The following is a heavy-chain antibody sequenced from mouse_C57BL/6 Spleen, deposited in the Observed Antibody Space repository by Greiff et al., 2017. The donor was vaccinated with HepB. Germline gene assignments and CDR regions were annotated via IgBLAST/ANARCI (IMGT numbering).Heavy chain of an antibody. V-gene: IGHV1-62-2*01. CDR2: FYPGSGSI. D-gene: IGHD2-4*01. CDR3: ATDEDKGVYYDYDDAWFAY. J-gene: IGHJ3*01. CDR1: GYTFTEYT. Sequence: VKLQESGAELVKPGASVKLSCKASGYTFTEYTIHWVKQRSGQGLEWIGWFYPGSGSIKYNEKFKDKATLTADKSSSTVYMELSRLTSEDSAVYFCATDEDKGVYYDYDDAWFAYWGQGTLVTVSA.